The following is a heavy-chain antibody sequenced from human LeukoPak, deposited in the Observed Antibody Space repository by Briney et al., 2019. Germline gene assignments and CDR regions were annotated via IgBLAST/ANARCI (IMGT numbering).Heavy chain of an antibody. CDR2: IYYSGST. CDR3: ARALYDFWSGYYAYYFDY. J-gene: IGHJ4*02. CDR1: GGSISSYY. V-gene: IGHV4-59*01. D-gene: IGHD3-3*01. Sequence: SETLSLTCTVSGGSISSYYWSWIRQPPGKGLEWIGYIYYSGSTNYNPSLKSRVTIPVDTSKNQFSLKLSSVTAADTAVYYCARALYDFWSGYYAYYFDYWGQGTLVTVSS.